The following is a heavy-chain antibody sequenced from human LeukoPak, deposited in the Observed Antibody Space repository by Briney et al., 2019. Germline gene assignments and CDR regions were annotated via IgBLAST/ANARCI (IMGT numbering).Heavy chain of an antibody. D-gene: IGHD3-3*01. CDR3: ARVRTKTIFGASDAFDL. CDR1: GGTFRSYA. V-gene: IGHV1-69*13. CDR2: IIPIFGTA. Sequence: SVTVSCKASGGTFRSYAITWVRQAPGQGLEWMGGIIPIFGTANYARKFQDRVTITADESTSTAYMELSSLKSDDTAVYYCARVRTKTIFGASDAFDLWGQGTLVTVSS. J-gene: IGHJ3*01.